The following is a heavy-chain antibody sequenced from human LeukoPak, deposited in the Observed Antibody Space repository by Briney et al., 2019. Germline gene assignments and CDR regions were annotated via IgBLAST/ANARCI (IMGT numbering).Heavy chain of an antibody. V-gene: IGHV3-13*01. CDR1: GFTFSTYD. J-gene: IGHJ4*02. Sequence: PGGSLRLSCVASGFTFSTYDMHWVRQVTGKGLEWVSSIGAAGDTDYPASVKGRFTISRENAKNSLYLQMNSLRAGDTAVYYCVRAGTYCYGSGAFDSWGQGTLVTVSS. CDR3: VRAGTYCYGSGAFDS. D-gene: IGHD3-10*01. CDR2: IGAAGDT.